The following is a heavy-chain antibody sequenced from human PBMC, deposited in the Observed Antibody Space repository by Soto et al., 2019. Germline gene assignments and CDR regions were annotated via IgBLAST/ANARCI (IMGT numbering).Heavy chain of an antibody. Sequence: EVQLVESGGGLVQPGGSLRLSCAASGLIFSNYKMHWVRQAPGKGLVWVSRISTDGSITDYADSVKGRFTVSRDNAKNTLYLQMNSLRVDDTAVYYCARETNGLHYWGQGTLVTVSS. CDR1: GLIFSNYK. CDR3: ARETNGLHY. V-gene: IGHV3-74*01. CDR2: ISTDGSIT. D-gene: IGHD2-8*01. J-gene: IGHJ4*02.